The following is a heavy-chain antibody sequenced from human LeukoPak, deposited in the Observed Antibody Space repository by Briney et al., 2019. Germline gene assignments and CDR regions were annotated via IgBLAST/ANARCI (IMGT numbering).Heavy chain of an antibody. Sequence: SETLSLTCAVYGGSFSGYYWSWIRQPPGKGLEWIGEINRSGSTNYNPSLKSRVTISVDTSKNQFSLKLSSVTAADTAVYYCARGRSYYMDVWGKGTTVTVSS. CDR1: GGSFSGYY. CDR2: INRSGST. J-gene: IGHJ6*03. V-gene: IGHV4-34*01. CDR3: ARGRSYYMDV.